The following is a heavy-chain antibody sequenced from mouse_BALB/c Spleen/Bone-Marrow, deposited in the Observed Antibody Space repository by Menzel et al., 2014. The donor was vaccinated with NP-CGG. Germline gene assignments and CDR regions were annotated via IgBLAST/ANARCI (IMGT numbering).Heavy chain of an antibody. CDR2: INPSTGYT. Sequence: QVQLQQPGAELAKPGASVKMSCKASGYTFTTYWMHWVKQRPGQGLEWIGYINPSTGYTEYNQKFKDKATLTADKSSSTAYMQLSSLTSEDSAVYYCARVPITMVPYYFDVWGAGTTVTVSS. J-gene: IGHJ1*01. CDR3: ARVPITMVPYYFDV. V-gene: IGHV1-7*01. CDR1: GYTFTTYW. D-gene: IGHD1-1*02.